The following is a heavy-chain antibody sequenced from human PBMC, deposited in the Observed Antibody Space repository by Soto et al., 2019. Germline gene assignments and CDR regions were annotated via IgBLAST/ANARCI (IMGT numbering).Heavy chain of an antibody. J-gene: IGHJ5*02. V-gene: IGHV4-39*01. CDR1: GGSISSSSYY. CDR3: ARRASSSWYGNWFDP. CDR2: IYYSGST. Sequence: SETLSLTCTVSGGSISSSSYYWGWIRQPPGKGLEWIGSIYYSGSTYYNPSLKSRVTISVDTSKNQFSLKLSSVTAADTAVYYCARRASSSWYGNWFDPWGQGPLVTVS. D-gene: IGHD6-13*01.